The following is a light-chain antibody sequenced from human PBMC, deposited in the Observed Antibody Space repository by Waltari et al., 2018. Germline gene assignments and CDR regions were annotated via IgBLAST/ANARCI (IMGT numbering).Light chain of an antibody. V-gene: IGKV3-11*01. CDR1: QTVHSY. CDR3: RQRFSWPPRT. CDR2: DTA. Sequence: EVVLTQSSATLPLSPGVRATLSCRASQTVHSYLAWYQQRSGQAHRRLIYDTANRATGIPARFNGSVSGTDFTLTISSLEPEFLAVYFCRQRFSWPPRTFGGGTNVEVK. J-gene: IGKJ4*01.